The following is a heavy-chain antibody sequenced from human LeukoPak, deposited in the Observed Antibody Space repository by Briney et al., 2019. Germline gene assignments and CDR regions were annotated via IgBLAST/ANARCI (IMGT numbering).Heavy chain of an antibody. Sequence: PGGSLRLSCAASGFTFSTYTMTWVRQAPGKGLECVSTIDGRGVDIYYAGSVKGRFTISRDDSKNTLYLQMNSLKTEDTAVYYCTTSGGGYGPYYFDYWGQGTLVTVSS. J-gene: IGHJ4*02. V-gene: IGHV3-23*01. CDR1: GFTFSTYT. CDR3: TTSGGGYGPYYFDY. D-gene: IGHD5-12*01. CDR2: IDGRGVDI.